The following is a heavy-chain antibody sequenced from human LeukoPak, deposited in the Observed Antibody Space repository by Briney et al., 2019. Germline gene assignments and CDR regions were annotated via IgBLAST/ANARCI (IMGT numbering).Heavy chain of an antibody. Sequence: PSETLSLTCTVSGGSISSYYWSWIRQPPGKGLEWIGYIYYSGSTNYNPSLKSRVTISVDTSKNQFSLKLSSVTAADTAVYYCARVASYDFWSGSYYYYYMDVWGKGTTVTVSS. CDR1: GGSISSYY. CDR3: ARVASYDFWSGSYYYYYMDV. V-gene: IGHV4-59*01. J-gene: IGHJ6*03. CDR2: IYYSGST. D-gene: IGHD3-3*01.